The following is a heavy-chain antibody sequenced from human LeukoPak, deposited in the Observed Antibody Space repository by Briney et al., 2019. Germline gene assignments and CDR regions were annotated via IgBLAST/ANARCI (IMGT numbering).Heavy chain of an antibody. D-gene: IGHD4-17*01. J-gene: IGHJ2*01. V-gene: IGHV3-21*01. CDR1: GFTFSTYS. CDR3: GSLILSTVATVTTGDFDL. CDR2: ITSSAYI. Sequence: GGSLRLSCAASGFTFSTYSMTWVRQAPGGGLECVSSITSSAYIYYADSVKGRFTISRDGAKNSLYLQMNSLRAKDTAVYYCGSLILSTVATVTTGDFDLWGRGTLVTVSS.